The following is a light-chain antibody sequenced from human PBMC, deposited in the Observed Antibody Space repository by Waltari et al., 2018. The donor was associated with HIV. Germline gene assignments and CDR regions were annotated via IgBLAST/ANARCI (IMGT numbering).Light chain of an antibody. J-gene: IGLJ3*02. Sequence: SYVLTQPPSVSVAPGKTAKIACEGDNLEIKSVHWYQQRPGQAPIQVIDDDSDRPSGIPERFVGLNSGNPAPPRINRVEGGDEADYYCQVWDSSSDHWVFGGGTKLTVL. CDR3: QVWDSSSDHWV. CDR1: NLEIKS. CDR2: DDS. V-gene: IGLV3-21*04.